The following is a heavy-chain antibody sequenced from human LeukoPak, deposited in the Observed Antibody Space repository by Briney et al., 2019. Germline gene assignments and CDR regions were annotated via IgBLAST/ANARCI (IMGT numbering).Heavy chain of an antibody. J-gene: IGHJ4*02. Sequence: GGSLRLSCAASGFTFSSYWMTWVRQAPGKGLEWVANIKQDGSEAYYVDSVKGRFTVSRDNAKNSLYLQLNSLRAEDTAVYYCAKVAGNRHSSSWYGARYYFDYWGQGTLVTVSS. CDR2: IKQDGSEA. D-gene: IGHD6-13*01. V-gene: IGHV3-7*03. CDR3: AKVAGNRHSSSWYGARYYFDY. CDR1: GFTFSSYW.